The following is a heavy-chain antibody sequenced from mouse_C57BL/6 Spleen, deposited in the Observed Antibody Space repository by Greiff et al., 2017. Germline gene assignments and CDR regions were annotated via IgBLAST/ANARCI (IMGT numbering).Heavy chain of an antibody. Sequence: QVQLQQPGAELVRPGSSVKLSCKASGYTFTSYWMHWVKQRPIQGLEWIGNIDPSDSDTHYNQKFKDKATLTVDKSSSTAYMQLSSLTSEDSAVYYCARRGNYGVYYAMDYWGQGTSVTVSS. D-gene: IGHD2-1*01. CDR2: IDPSDSDT. CDR3: ARRGNYGVYYAMDY. J-gene: IGHJ4*01. V-gene: IGHV1-52*01. CDR1: GYTFTSYW.